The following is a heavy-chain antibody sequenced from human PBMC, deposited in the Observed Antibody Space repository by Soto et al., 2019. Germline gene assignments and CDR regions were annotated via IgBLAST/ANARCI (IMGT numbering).Heavy chain of an antibody. D-gene: IGHD5-12*01. CDR3: ARVSVDVPE. CDR2: ISPKSGGT. V-gene: IGHV1-2*02. Sequence: QVQLVQSGAEVKKPGASVKVSCEASGYSFIDYYIHWVRQAPGQGFEWMGRISPKSGGTNYAQKFEGRVTMTWDTSLNTAYMDLNRLTSDDTAVYYCARVSVDVPEWGQGTLITVSS. J-gene: IGHJ4*02. CDR1: GYSFIDYY.